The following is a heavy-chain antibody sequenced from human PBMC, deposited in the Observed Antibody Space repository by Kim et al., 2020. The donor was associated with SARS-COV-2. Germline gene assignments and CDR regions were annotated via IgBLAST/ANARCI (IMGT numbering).Heavy chain of an antibody. CDR1: GGSISSGGYY. J-gene: IGHJ3*02. CDR3: ARDTYYGSGKGGAFDI. D-gene: IGHD3-10*01. Sequence: SETLSLTCTVSGGSISSGGYYWSWIRQHPGKGLEWIGYIYYSGSTYYNPSLKSRVTISVDTSKNQFSLKLSSVTAADTAVYYCARDTYYGSGKGGAFDIWGQGTMVTVSS. CDR2: IYYSGST. V-gene: IGHV4-31*03.